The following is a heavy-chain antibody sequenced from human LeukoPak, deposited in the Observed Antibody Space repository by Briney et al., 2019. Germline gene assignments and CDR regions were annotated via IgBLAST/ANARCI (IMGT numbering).Heavy chain of an antibody. CDR3: ARARQWFDP. Sequence: PSETLSLTCTVSGGSITYYYWSWIRQPPGKGLEWIGYIYSSGTTTYNPSLKSRVTISVDTSKNQFSLKVFSVTAADTAVYYCARARQWFDPWGQGTLVTVS. V-gene: IGHV4-59*01. J-gene: IGHJ5*02. CDR2: IYSSGTT. CDR1: GGSITYYY.